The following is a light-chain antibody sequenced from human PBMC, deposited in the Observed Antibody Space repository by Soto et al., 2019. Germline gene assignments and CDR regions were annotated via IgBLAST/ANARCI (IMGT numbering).Light chain of an antibody. CDR1: QSVSNNY. Sequence: VLKQSPGTLSLSPGERATLSFRASQSVSNNYLAWYQQKPGQAPRLLIYGASNRATGIPDRFSGSGSGTDFTLTISRLEPEDFAVYYCQQYCSSGTFGQGTKVDIK. J-gene: IGKJ1*01. V-gene: IGKV3-20*01. CDR3: QQYCSSGT. CDR2: GAS.